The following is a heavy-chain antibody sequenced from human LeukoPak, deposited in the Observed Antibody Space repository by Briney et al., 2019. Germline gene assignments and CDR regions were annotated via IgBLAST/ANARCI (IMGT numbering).Heavy chain of an antibody. D-gene: IGHD4-17*01. Sequence: ASVKVSCKASGYTFTSYGISWVRQAPGQGLEWMGWISAYNGNTNYAQKLQGRVTMTTDTSTSTAYMELGSLRSDDTAVYYCARDLGPSYYGDSFDYWGQGTLVTVSS. V-gene: IGHV1-18*01. CDR2: ISAYNGNT. J-gene: IGHJ4*02. CDR3: ARDLGPSYYGDSFDY. CDR1: GYTFTSYG.